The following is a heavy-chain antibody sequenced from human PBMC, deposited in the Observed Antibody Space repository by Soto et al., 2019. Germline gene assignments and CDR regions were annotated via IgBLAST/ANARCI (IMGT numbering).Heavy chain of an antibody. D-gene: IGHD6-13*01. V-gene: IGHV4-31*03. CDR1: GGSISSGGYY. CDR2: IYYSGST. Sequence: SETLSLTCTVSGGSISSGGYYWSWIRQHPGKGLEWIGYIYYSGSTYYNPSLKSRVTISVDTSKNQFSLKLGSVTAADTAVYYCARAHSSSWSYYYYGMDVWGQGTTVTVSS. CDR3: ARAHSSSWSYYYYGMDV. J-gene: IGHJ6*02.